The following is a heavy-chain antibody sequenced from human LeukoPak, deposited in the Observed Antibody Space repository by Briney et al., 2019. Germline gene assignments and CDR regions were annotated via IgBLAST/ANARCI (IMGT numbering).Heavy chain of an antibody. CDR3: ARGPYRKYSYGYRPWYFDL. Sequence: SETLSLTCAVYGGSFSGYYWSWIRRPPGKGLEWIGEINHSGSTNYNPSLKSRVTISVDTSKNQFSLKLSSVTAADTAVYYCARGPYRKYSYGYRPWYFDLWGRGTLVTVSS. CDR1: GGSFSGYY. D-gene: IGHD5-18*01. V-gene: IGHV4-34*01. J-gene: IGHJ2*01. CDR2: INHSGST.